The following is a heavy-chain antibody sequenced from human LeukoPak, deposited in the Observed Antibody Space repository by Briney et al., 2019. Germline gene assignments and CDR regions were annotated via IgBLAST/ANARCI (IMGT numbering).Heavy chain of an antibody. J-gene: IGHJ4*02. CDR3: ARYLGYCSGGSCPAY. CDR1: GYSFTSCW. V-gene: IGHV5-51*01. Sequence: GEALKISCKGSGYSFTSCWIGWVRQMPGKGLEGMGVRDPGYSDTRYSPSFPGQVTISADTSIPTAYLQWSTLKASDTAMYYCARYLGYCSGGSCPAYWGQGTLVTVPS. CDR2: RDPGYSDT. D-gene: IGHD2-15*01.